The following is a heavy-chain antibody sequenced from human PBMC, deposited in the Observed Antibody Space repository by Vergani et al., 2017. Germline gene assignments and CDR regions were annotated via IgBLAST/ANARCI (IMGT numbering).Heavy chain of an antibody. Sequence: EVEVVESGREMRKPGESVKISCKGSEYSFGHYWIVWVRQMPGKGLEGMGIIYPSDSDTRYSPSFQGQVTISADKSISTAFLQCDSLKASDTALYYCASPTTYSDSWGQGTLVTVSS. V-gene: IGHV5-51*03. D-gene: IGHD1-26*01. CDR2: IYPSDSDT. CDR3: ASPTTYSDS. J-gene: IGHJ4*02. CDR1: EYSFGHYW.